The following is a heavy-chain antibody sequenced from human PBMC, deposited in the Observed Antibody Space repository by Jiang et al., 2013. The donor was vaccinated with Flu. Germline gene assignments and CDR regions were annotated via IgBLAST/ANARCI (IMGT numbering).Heavy chain of an antibody. D-gene: IGHD3-10*01. J-gene: IGHJ4*02. CDR3: ARAWYGSGSYEFDY. CDR2: IIPIFGTA. Sequence: GGTFSSYAISWVRQAPGQGLEWMGGIIPIFGTANYAQKFQGRVTITRDTSASTAYMELSSLRSEDTAVYYCARAWYGSGSYEFDYWGQGTLVTVSS. CDR1: GGTFSSYA. V-gene: IGHV1-69*05.